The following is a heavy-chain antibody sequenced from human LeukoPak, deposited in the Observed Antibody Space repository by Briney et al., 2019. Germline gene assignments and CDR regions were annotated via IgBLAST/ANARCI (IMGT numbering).Heavy chain of an antibody. J-gene: IGHJ6*02. Sequence: SETLSLTCTVSGGSISSYYWSWIRQPPGKGLEWIGYIYYSGSTNYNPSLKSRVTISVDTSKNQFSLKLSSVTAADTAVYYCARDNADILTGYYTTYGMDVWGQGTTVTVSS. CDR1: GGSISSYY. D-gene: IGHD3-9*01. CDR3: ARDNADILTGYYTTYGMDV. V-gene: IGHV4-59*12. CDR2: IYYSGST.